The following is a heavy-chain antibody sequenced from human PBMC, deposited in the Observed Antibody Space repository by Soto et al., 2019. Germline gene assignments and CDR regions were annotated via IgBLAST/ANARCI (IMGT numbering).Heavy chain of an antibody. V-gene: IGHV3-33*01. CDR2: IWYDGSNK. J-gene: IGHJ3*02. CDR3: ARDPYDSGGYAAFDI. Sequence: PGGSLRLSCAASGFTFSSYGMHWVRQAPGKGLEWVAVIWYDGSNKYYADSVKGRFTISRDNAENSVDLQMNSLSAEDTAVYFCARDPYDSGGYAAFDIWGQGTMVTVSS. CDR1: GFTFSSYG. D-gene: IGHD3-22*01.